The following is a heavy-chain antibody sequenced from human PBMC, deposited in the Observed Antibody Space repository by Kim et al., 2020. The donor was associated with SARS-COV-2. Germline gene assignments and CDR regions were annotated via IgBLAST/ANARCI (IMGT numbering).Heavy chain of an antibody. CDR2: IIPIFGTA. CDR1: GGTFSSYA. CDR3: ARSWRLGYDSWYFDL. Sequence: SVKVSCKASGGTFSSYAISWVRQAPGQGLEWMGGIIPIFGTANYAQKFQGRVTITADESTSTAYMELSSLRSEDTAVYYCARSWRLGYDSWYFDLWGRGTLVTVSS. V-gene: IGHV1-69*13. D-gene: IGHD5-12*01. J-gene: IGHJ2*01.